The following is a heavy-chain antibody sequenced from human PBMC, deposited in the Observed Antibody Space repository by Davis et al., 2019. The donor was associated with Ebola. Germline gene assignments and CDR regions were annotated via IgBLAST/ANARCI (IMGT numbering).Heavy chain of an antibody. J-gene: IGHJ6*03. CDR3: ARVRGVVMFYMDV. CDR2: INPSGGST. Sequence: ASVKVSCKASGYTFSRYFIHWVRQAPGQRPEWMGIINPSGGSTTYAQKFQGRVTMTRDTSTSTDYMELSSLRSEDTAVYYCARVRGVVMFYMDVWGKGTTVTVSS. D-gene: IGHD3-3*01. V-gene: IGHV1-46*01. CDR1: GYTFSRYF.